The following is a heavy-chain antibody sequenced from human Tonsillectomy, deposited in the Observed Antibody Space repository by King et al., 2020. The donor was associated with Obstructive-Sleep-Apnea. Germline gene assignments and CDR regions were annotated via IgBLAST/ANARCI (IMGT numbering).Heavy chain of an antibody. CDR2: MSPNSGNT. V-gene: IGHV1-8*01. CDR1: GYTFTSYD. Sequence: VQLVESGAEVKKPGASVKVSCKASGYTFTSYDINWVRQATGQGLEWMGWMSPNSGNTGYAQNFQGRVTMTRNTSINTAYMELSSLRSEDTAVYYCARGPDSGYEGDYWGQGTLVTVSS. D-gene: IGHD5-12*01. CDR3: ARGPDSGYEGDY. J-gene: IGHJ4*02.